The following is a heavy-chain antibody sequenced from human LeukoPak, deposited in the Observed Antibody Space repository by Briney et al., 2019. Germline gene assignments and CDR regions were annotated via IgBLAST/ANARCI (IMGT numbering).Heavy chain of an antibody. CDR2: IKSKGGGGTA. V-gene: IGHV3-15*01. D-gene: IGHD1-26*01. CDR3: TTGGSYSGN. CDR1: GFTFTVAW. Sequence: GGSLRLSCAASGFTFTVAWMTWVRQAPGKGLEWVARIKSKGGGGTADFAAPVQGRFTISRDDSKNTLYLQMNSLKTEDTAVYYCTTGGSYSGNWGQGTLVTVSS. J-gene: IGHJ4*02.